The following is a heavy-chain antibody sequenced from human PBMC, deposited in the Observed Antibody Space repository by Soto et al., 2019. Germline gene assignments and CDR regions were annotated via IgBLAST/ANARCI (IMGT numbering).Heavy chain of an antibody. CDR1: GGTFSSYA. Sequence: SVKVSCKASGGTFSSYAISWVRQAPGQGLEWMGGIIPIFGTANYAQKFQGRVTITADESTSTAYMELSSLRSEDTAVYYCARHPTATEYYFDYWGQGTLVTVSS. CDR3: ARHPTATEYYFDY. CDR2: IIPIFGTA. D-gene: IGHD4-17*01. V-gene: IGHV1-69*13. J-gene: IGHJ4*02.